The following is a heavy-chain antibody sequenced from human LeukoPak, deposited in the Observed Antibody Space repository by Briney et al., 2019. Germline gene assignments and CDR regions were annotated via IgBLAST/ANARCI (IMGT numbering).Heavy chain of an antibody. CDR2: IYPGGSET. CDR3: ARALTSPPFGSPFDY. Sequence: GESLKISCRGSGYNFNTYWKAWVRQVPGQGLGGGGIIYPGGSETRYSPSFQGLVTISADKSIATAYLQWSSLKAADTAMYYCARALTSPPFGSPFDYWGQGTLVTVSS. J-gene: IGHJ4*01. CDR1: GYNFNTYW. V-gene: IGHV5-51*01. D-gene: IGHD3-10*01.